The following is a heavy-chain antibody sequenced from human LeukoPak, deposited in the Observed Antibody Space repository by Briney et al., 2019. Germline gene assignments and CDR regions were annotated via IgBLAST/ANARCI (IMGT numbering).Heavy chain of an antibody. CDR2: IIPIFGTA. D-gene: IGHD6-13*01. CDR1: GGTFSSYA. CDR3: ARGSSWFGTIDY. V-gene: IGHV1-69*06. J-gene: IGHJ4*02. Sequence: GSSVKVSCKASGGTFSSYAISWVRQAPGQGLEWMGGIIPIFGTANYAQKFQGRVTITADKSTSTAYMELSRLRSDDTAVYYCARGSSWFGTIDYWGQGTLVTVSS.